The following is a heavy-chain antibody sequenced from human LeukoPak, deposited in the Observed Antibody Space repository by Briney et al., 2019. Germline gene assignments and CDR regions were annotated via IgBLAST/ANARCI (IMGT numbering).Heavy chain of an antibody. Sequence: SETLSLTCTVSGGSISGYYWTCIRQPPGKGLEWIGQIYYTGRADYNPSLKSRITISVDTSKNQISLRLSSVTAADTAIYYCARFGVDYDMDVWGQGTTVTVSS. CDR2: IYYTGRA. D-gene: IGHD3-16*01. CDR1: GGSISGYY. J-gene: IGHJ6*02. V-gene: IGHV4-59*01. CDR3: ARFGVDYDMDV.